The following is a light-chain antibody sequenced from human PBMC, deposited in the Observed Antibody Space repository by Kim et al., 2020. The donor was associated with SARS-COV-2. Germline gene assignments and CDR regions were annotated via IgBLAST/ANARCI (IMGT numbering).Light chain of an antibody. J-gene: IGKJ5*01. V-gene: IGKV3-15*01. Sequence: VSPGERATLSCRASQSVSSNLAWYQQKPGQAPRLLIYGASTRATGIPARFSGSGSGTEFTLTISSLQSEDFAVYYCQQYNNWPVTFGQGTRLEIK. CDR2: GAS. CDR3: QQYNNWPVT. CDR1: QSVSSN.